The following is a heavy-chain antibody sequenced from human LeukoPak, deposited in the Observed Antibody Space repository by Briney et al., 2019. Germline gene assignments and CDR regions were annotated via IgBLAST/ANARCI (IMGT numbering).Heavy chain of an antibody. D-gene: IGHD6-19*01. CDR2: IYYSGST. V-gene: IGHV4-59*01. J-gene: IGHJ3*02. CDR3: ARERSGWPRGAFDI. CDR1: GGSISSYY. Sequence: SETLSLTCTVSGGSISSYYWSWIRQPPGKGLEWIGYIYYSGSTNYNPSLKSRVTISVDTSKNQFSLKLSSVTAADTAVYYCARERSGWPRGAFDIWGQGTMVTVPS.